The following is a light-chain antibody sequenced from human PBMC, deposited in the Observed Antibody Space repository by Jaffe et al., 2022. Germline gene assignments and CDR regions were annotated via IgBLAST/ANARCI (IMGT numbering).Light chain of an antibody. J-gene: IGKJ2*01. V-gene: IGKV1-5*03. CDR3: QQYSNYPYT. CDR1: QSISSW. CDR2: KAS. Sequence: DIQMTQSPSTLSASVGDGVTITCRASQSISSWLAWYQQKPGKGPNLLIYKASSLQSGVPSRFSGSESGTEFTLTISSLQPDDFATYYCQQYSNYPYTFGQGTKLEIK.